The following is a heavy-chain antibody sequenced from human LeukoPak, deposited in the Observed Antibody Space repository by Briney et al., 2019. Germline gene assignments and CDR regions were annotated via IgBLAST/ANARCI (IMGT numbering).Heavy chain of an antibody. Sequence: QPGGSLRLSCAASGFTFSSYAMSRVRQAPGKGLEWVSAISGSGGSTYYADSVKGRFTISRDNSKNTLYQQMNSLRAENTAVDYCAKERDDSSRHRGDWGQGTLVTVSS. CDR3: AKERDDSSRHRGD. D-gene: IGHD3-22*01. CDR2: ISGSGGST. V-gene: IGHV3-23*01. CDR1: GFTFSSYA. J-gene: IGHJ4*02.